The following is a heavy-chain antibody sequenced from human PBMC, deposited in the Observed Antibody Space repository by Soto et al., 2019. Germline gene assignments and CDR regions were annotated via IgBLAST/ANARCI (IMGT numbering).Heavy chain of an antibody. D-gene: IGHD5-12*01. V-gene: IGHV3-72*01. J-gene: IGHJ4*02. CDR3: AKVSTMDIVSKFDY. Sequence: PGGSLRLSCAVSGFTFGDHYIDWVRQAPGKGLEWIGRIRNKTHSYSTAYAASVRGRFTLSRDDSMNSVYLQMNSLRAEDTAVYYCAKVSTMDIVSKFDYWGQGALVTVSS. CDR2: IRNKTHSYST. CDR1: GFTFGDHY.